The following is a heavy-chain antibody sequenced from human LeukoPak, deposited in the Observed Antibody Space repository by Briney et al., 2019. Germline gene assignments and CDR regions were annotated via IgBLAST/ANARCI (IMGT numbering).Heavy chain of an antibody. CDR3: ARGPQNSYGSGTYYDGVFDN. J-gene: IGHJ4*02. CDR1: GFTFSTYW. D-gene: IGHD3-10*01. CDR2: VNGNGRST. V-gene: IGHV3-74*01. Sequence: GRSLRLSCAASGFTFSTYWMHWVRQAPGKGLVWVSRVNGNGRSTNYADSVKGRFTISRDTAKNTLYLQMNSLRAEDTAVYFCARGPQNSYGSGTYYDGVFDNWGQGTLVTVA.